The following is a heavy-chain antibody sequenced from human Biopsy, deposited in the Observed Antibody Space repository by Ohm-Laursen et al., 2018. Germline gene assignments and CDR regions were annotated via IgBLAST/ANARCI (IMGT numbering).Heavy chain of an antibody. J-gene: IGHJ2*01. CDR1: GDNISTYY. Sequence: SDTLSLTCTVSGDNISTYYWNWIRQTPGKGLEWIGYIHYTGHIRINPSLNSRATISVDRYMAQFSLKLSSLTAADTAIYYCARNRVDVVKVTTIGWNFDLWGRGTLVTVS. V-gene: IGHV4-59*08. CDR2: IHYTGHI. CDR3: ARNRVDVVKVTTIGWNFDL. D-gene: IGHD5-12*01.